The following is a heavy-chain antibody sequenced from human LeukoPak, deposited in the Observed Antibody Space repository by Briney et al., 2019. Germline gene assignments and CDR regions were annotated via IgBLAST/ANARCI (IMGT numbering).Heavy chain of an antibody. V-gene: IGHV1-69*13. CDR3: ARDLTFGSGSYYQFDY. CDR2: IIPIFGTA. Sequence: SVKVSCKASGGTFSSYAISWVRQAPGQGLEWMGGIIPIFGTANYAQKFQGRVTITADESTSTAYMELSSLRSEDTAVYYCARDLTFGSGSYYQFDYWGQGTLVTVSS. D-gene: IGHD3-10*01. CDR1: GGTFSSYA. J-gene: IGHJ4*02.